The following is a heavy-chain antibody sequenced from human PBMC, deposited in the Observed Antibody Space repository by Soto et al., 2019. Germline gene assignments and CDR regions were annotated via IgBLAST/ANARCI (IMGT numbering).Heavy chain of an antibody. CDR3: AHLMITYGGVVADDAFDF. D-gene: IGHD3-16*02. J-gene: IGHJ3*01. V-gene: IGHV2-5*02. Sequence: QITLTESGPTLVKPTQTLTLTCTFSGFSLSSSRVGVAWIRQPPGTALEWLAVIYWDGDKRYSPSLRSRLTITKDTSKNQVVLTMTKVDPVYTVTYFCAHLMITYGGVVADDAFDFWGQGTMVTISS. CDR2: IYWDGDK. CDR1: GFSLSSSRVG.